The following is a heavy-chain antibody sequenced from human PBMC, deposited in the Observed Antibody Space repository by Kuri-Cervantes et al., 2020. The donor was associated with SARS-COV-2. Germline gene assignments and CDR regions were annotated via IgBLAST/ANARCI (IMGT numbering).Heavy chain of an antibody. V-gene: IGHV1-58*01. CDR3: AADYGGNTYYYYYGLDV. Sequence: SVKVSCKASGFTFTSSAVQWVRQDRGQRLEWIGWIVVGSGNTNYAQKFQERITITRDMSTNTAYMELSSLRSEDTAVYYCAADYGGNTYYYYYGLDVWGQGTTVTVSS. CDR2: IVVGSGNT. J-gene: IGHJ6*02. CDR1: GFTFTSSA. D-gene: IGHD4-23*01.